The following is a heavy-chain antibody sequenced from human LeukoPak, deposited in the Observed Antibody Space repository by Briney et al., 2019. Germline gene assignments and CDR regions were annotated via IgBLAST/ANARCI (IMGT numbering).Heavy chain of an antibody. D-gene: IGHD2-15*01. Sequence: PGRSLRLSCAASGFTFDDYAMHWVRQAPGKGLEWVSGISWNSGSIGYADSVKGRFTISRDNAKNSLYLQMNSLRAEDTALYYCAKGVGSWYYFDYWGQGTLVIASS. V-gene: IGHV3-9*01. CDR3: AKGVGSWYYFDY. J-gene: IGHJ4*02. CDR2: ISWNSGSI. CDR1: GFTFDDYA.